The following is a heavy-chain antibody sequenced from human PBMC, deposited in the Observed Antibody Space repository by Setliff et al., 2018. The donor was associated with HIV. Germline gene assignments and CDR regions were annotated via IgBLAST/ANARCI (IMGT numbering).Heavy chain of an antibody. J-gene: IGHJ4*02. Sequence: SLRLSCAASGFTSRYPFSSYGMSWVRQAPGKGLEWLAVISNTAATTYYADSVKGRFTISRDNSKNILYLQMTGLRAEDTAIYYCARDGVPYSSSWYVPDYWGQGTLVTVS. CDR1: GFTSRYPFSSYG. CDR3: ARDGVPYSSSWYVPDY. D-gene: IGHD6-13*01. CDR2: ISNTAATT. V-gene: IGHV3-23*01.